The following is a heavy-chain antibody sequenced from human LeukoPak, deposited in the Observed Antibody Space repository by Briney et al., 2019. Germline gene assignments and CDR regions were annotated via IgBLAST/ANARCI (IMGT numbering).Heavy chain of an antibody. V-gene: IGHV3-23*01. Sequence: PGGSLRLSCAASGFTFSSSAMSWVRQAPGKGLEWVSSISGSGGSTHYADSVKGRFTISRDNSKNTLFLQMNSLRAEDTAVYYSAKDLSYWYFDLWGRGTLVTVSS. CDR3: AKDLSYWYFDL. CDR1: GFTFSSSA. CDR2: ISGSGGST. J-gene: IGHJ2*01.